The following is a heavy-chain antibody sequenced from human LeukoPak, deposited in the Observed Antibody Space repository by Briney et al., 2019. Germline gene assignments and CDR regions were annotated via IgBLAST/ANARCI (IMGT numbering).Heavy chain of an antibody. CDR1: GGSISNDGYY. V-gene: IGHV4-31*03. J-gene: IGHJ4*02. D-gene: IGHD5-12*01. CDR3: ARYSGTKRDFDY. Sequence: SQTLSLTCTVSGGSISNDGYYWSWIRQHPGKGLEWIGYIYYSGITYYNPSLKSRVTISVDTSKNQFSLKLSSVTAADTALYYCARYSGTKRDFDYWGQGTPVTVSS. CDR2: IYYSGIT.